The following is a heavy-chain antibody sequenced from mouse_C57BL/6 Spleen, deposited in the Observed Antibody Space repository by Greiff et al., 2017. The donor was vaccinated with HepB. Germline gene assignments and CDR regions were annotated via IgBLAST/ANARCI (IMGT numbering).Heavy chain of an antibody. Sequence: EVQLQESGPGMVKPSQSLSLTCTVTGYSITSGYDWHWIRHFPGNKLEWMGYISYSGSTNYNPSLKSRISITHDTSKNHFFLKLNSVTTEDTATYYCARGGFYYGSSLDYWGQGTTLTVSS. CDR1: GYSITSGYD. D-gene: IGHD1-1*01. CDR3: ARGGFYYGSSLDY. J-gene: IGHJ2*01. V-gene: IGHV3-1*01. CDR2: ISYSGST.